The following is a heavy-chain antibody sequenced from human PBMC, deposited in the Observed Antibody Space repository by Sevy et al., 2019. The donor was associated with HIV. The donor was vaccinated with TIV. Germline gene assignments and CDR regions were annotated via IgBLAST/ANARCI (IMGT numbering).Heavy chain of an antibody. V-gene: IGHV3-30-3*01. CDR3: ARAYCTNGVCFPHYYYYYGMDV. J-gene: IGHJ6*02. Sequence: GGSLRLSCAASGFTFSSYAMHWVRQAPGKGLEWVAVISYDGSNKYYADSVKSRFTSCRDNSKNRLYLHMNSLRAEDTAVYYCARAYCTNGVCFPHYYYYYGMDVWGQGTTVTVSS. D-gene: IGHD2-8*01. CDR1: GFTFSSYA. CDR2: ISYDGSNK.